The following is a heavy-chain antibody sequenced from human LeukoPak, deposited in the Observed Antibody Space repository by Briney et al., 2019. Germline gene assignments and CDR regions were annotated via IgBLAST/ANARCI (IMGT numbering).Heavy chain of an antibody. CDR3: ARDRQYYDILTGYDLIIDY. Sequence: SETLSLTCTVSGGSISSSSYYWGWIRQPPGKGLEWIGSIYYSGSTYYNPSLKSRVTISVDTSKNQFSLKLSSVTAADTAVYYRARDRQYYDILTGYDLIIDYWGQGTLVTVSS. CDR2: IYYSGST. CDR1: GGSISSSSYY. D-gene: IGHD3-9*01. J-gene: IGHJ4*02. V-gene: IGHV4-39*07.